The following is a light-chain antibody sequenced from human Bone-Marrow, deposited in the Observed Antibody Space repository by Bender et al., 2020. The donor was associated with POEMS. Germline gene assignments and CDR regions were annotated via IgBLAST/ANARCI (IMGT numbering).Light chain of an antibody. CDR1: NIGSKS. V-gene: IGLV3-21*02. Sequence: SYVLTQPPSVSVAPGQTATITCGGDNIGSKSVHWYQQKPGRAPVLVVYDDADRPSGIPERFSGSNSGNTATLTISRGEGGDEADYYCQVWDSSTDHVVFGGGTKLTVL. CDR3: QVWDSSTDHVV. J-gene: IGLJ2*01. CDR2: DDA.